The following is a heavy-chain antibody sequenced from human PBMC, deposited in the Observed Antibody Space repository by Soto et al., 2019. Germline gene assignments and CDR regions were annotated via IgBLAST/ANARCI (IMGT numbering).Heavy chain of an antibody. J-gene: IGHJ1*01. Sequence: ASVKVSCKASGYTFTSYGISWVRQAPGQGLEWMGWISAYNGNTNYAQKLQGRVTMATDTSTSTAYMELRSLRSDDTAVYYCARDRYYGSGSSNEYFQHWGQGTLVTVSS. CDR3: ARDRYYGSGSSNEYFQH. V-gene: IGHV1-18*01. D-gene: IGHD3-10*01. CDR2: ISAYNGNT. CDR1: GYTFTSYG.